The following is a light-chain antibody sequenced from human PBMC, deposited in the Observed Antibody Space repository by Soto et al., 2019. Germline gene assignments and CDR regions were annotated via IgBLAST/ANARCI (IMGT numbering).Light chain of an antibody. CDR3: QQTYNTPWT. J-gene: IGKJ1*01. CDR2: AAS. Sequence: DIQMPQSPSSVSAYIGDRVAITCRASQSIRYWLAWFQQKPGKAPKLLIYAASSLQSGVPSRFSGSGSGTDFALTISSLQPEDFATYYCQQTYNTPWTFGQGTKVDI. CDR1: QSIRYW. V-gene: IGKV1-39*01.